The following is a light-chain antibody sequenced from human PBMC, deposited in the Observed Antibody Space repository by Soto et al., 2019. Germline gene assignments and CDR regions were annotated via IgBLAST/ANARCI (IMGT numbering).Light chain of an antibody. V-gene: IGKV1-13*02. CDR2: DAS. CDR3: QQFNSYPRT. CDR1: QDITSD. Sequence: AIQLTQSPSSLSASLGDTVIITCRASQDITSDLAWYQQRPEKAPALLIYDASRLESGVPPRFSGVGSGTEFSLTIRCLQPEDFGTFVCQQFNSYPRTFGRETKVDVK. J-gene: IGKJ1*01.